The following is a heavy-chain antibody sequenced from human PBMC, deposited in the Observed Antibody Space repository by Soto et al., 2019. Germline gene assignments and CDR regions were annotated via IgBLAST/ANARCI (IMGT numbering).Heavy chain of an antibody. V-gene: IGHV1-18*01. J-gene: IGHJ4*02. CDR1: GYTFTSYG. D-gene: IGHD3-3*01. CDR3: ARDSRRSYDFWSGYYSLIFDY. CDR2: ISAYNGNT. Sequence: ASVKVSCKASGYTFTSYGISWVRQAPGQGLEWMGWISAYNGNTNYAQKLQGRVTMTTDTSTSTAYMELRSLRSDDTAVYYCARDSRRSYDFWSGYYSLIFDYWGQGTLVTVSS.